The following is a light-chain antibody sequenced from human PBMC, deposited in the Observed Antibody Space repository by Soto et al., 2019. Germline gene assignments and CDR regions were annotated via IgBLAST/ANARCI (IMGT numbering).Light chain of an antibody. CDR2: DAS. J-gene: IGKJ4*01. V-gene: IGKV3-11*01. CDR1: QSVSSS. Sequence: EIVLTQSPVTLSLSPGERATLSCRASQSVSSSLAWYQQKPGQAPRLLIYDASNRATGIPARFSGSGSGTEFTLTISSLQSEDFAVYYCQQYNSWPLTFGGGTKVDIK. CDR3: QQYNSWPLT.